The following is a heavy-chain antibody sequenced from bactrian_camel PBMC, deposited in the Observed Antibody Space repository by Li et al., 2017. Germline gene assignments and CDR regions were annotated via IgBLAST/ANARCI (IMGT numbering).Heavy chain of an antibody. D-gene: IGHD5*01. CDR1: GFTFSIHG. Sequence: VQLVESGGGLVQPGGSLRLSCVASGFTFSIHGMSWVRQAPGKGLEWVAGIYSDGSRTFYEDSVKGRSTISRDNAKNTLFLQMNHLKTEDTAVYYCAATDGWVPSSLGQGTQVTVS. J-gene: IGHJ4*01. CDR2: IYSDGSRT. V-gene: IGHV3-2*01.